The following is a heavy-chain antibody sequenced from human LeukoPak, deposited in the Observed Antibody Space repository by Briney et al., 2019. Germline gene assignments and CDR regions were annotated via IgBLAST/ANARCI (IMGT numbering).Heavy chain of an antibody. CDR2: IKSKTDGGTT. V-gene: IGHV3-15*01. CDR1: GFTFSSYA. D-gene: IGHD1-26*01. CDR3: TTAPGLVGTKGEGFDY. Sequence: TGGSLRLSCAASGFTFSSYAMSWVRQAPGKGLEWLGRIKSKTDGGTTDYAAPVKGRFTISRDDSKNTLYLQMNSLKTEDTAVYYCTTAPGLVGTKGEGFDYWGQGTLVTVSS. J-gene: IGHJ4*02.